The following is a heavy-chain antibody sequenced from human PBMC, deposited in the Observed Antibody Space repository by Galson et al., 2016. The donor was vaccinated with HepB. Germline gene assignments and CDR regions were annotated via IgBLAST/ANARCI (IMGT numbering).Heavy chain of an antibody. V-gene: IGHV4-59*01. CDR1: GGSIRGYY. Sequence: SETLSLTCSVSGGSIRGYYWGWIRQPPGKGLEWMGYVDYIGSTNYNPSLKNRVIMSIDTPKNRFSLSLRSVTAADTAVYFCARVGPSHTRRWTYYFDYWGQGSLVTVSS. CDR3: ARVGPSHTRRWTYYFDY. D-gene: IGHD1-1*01. CDR2: VDYIGST. J-gene: IGHJ4*02.